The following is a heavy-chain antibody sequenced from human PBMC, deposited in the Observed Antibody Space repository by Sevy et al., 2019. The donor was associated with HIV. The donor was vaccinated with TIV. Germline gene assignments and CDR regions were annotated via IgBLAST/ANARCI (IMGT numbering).Heavy chain of an antibody. CDR1: GVSFSDYY. CDR3: ARGPLFSPEYCSGGSCPTIDY. D-gene: IGHD2-15*01. J-gene: IGHJ4*02. CDR2: ISQRGST. V-gene: IGHV4-34*01. Sequence: SETLSLTCAVYGVSFSDYYWSWIRQPPGKGLEWIGEISQRGSTNYNPSLKSRVVMSLDTSNNQFSLKLTSVTAADTAVYYCARGPLFSPEYCSGGSCPTIDYWGQGTLVTVSS.